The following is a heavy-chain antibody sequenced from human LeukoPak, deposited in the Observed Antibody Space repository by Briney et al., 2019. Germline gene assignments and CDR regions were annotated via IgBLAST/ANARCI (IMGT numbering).Heavy chain of an antibody. CDR3: ARLIIGFDP. CDR1: GYSISSGYY. CDR2: IYHSGST. Sequence: SETLSLTCTVSGYSISSGYYWGWIRQPPGKGLEWIGSIYHSGSTYYNPSLKSRVTISVDTSKNQFSLKLSSLTAADTAVYYCARLIIGFDPWGQGTLVTVSS. V-gene: IGHV4-38-2*02. J-gene: IGHJ5*02. D-gene: IGHD3-22*01.